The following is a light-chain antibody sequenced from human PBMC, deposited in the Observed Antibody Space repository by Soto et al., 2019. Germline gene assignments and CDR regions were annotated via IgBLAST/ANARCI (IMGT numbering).Light chain of an antibody. CDR2: EVS. CDR3: SSYSISTAYL. Sequence: QSVLTQPASVSGSPGQSITISCTGTGSDVGGYDHVSWYQLHPGKAPKLIVFEVSNRPSGVSYRFSGSKSGNTASLTISGLQAEDEADYFCSSYSISTAYLFGTGTKVTVL. V-gene: IGLV2-14*01. J-gene: IGLJ1*01. CDR1: GSDVGGYDH.